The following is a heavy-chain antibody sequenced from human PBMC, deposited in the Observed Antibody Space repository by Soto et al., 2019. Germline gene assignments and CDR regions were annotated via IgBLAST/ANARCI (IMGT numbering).Heavy chain of an antibody. CDR2: ISGSGGST. V-gene: IGHV3-23*01. D-gene: IGHD3-10*01. CDR3: APGQYYGSGSDGDY. J-gene: IGHJ4*02. CDR1: GFTFSSYA. Sequence: GGSLRLSCAASGFTFSSYAMSWVRQAPGKGLEWVSAISGSGGSTYYADSVKGRFTISRDNSKNTLYLQMNSLRAEDTAVYYCAPGQYYGSGSDGDYGGQGTLVTVSS.